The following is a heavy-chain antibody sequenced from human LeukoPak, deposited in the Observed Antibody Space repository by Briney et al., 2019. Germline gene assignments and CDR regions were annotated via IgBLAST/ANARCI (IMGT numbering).Heavy chain of an antibody. D-gene: IGHD2-2*01. Sequence: SETLSLTCAVYGGSFSGYYWSWIRQPPGKGLEWIGEINHSGSTNYNPSLKSRVTISVDTSKNQFSLKLSSVTAADTAVYYCARFGYCSSTSCPNAWGQGTLVTVSS. CDR2: INHSGST. CDR1: GGSFSGYY. CDR3: ARFGYCSSTSCPNA. J-gene: IGHJ5*02. V-gene: IGHV4-34*01.